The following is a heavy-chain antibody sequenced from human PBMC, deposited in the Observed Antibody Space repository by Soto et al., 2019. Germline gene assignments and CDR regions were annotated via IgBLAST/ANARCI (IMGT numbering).Heavy chain of an antibody. V-gene: IGHV3-20*01. J-gene: IGHJ5*02. Sequence: GGSLRLSCAASGFTFDDYGMSWVRQAPGKGLEWVSGINWNGGSTGYADSVKGRFTISRDNAKNSLYLQMNSLRAEDTALYHCARDLVRFGELPRYGFDPWGQGTLVTVSS. CDR2: INWNGGST. D-gene: IGHD3-10*01. CDR3: ARDLVRFGELPRYGFDP. CDR1: GFTFDDYG.